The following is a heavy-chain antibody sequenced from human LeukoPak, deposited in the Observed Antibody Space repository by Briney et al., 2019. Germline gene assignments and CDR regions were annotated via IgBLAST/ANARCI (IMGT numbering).Heavy chain of an antibody. CDR2: ISYDGSNK. J-gene: IGHJ3*02. CDR1: GFTFSSYA. CDR3: AKDSRGRWLPPAWFDAFDI. V-gene: IGHV3-30-3*01. Sequence: GRSLRLSCAASGFTFSSYAMHWVRQAPGKGLEWVAVISYDGSNKYYADSVKGRFTISRDNSKNTLYLQMNSLRAEDTAVYYCAKDSRGRWLPPAWFDAFDIWGQGTMVTVSS. D-gene: IGHD5-24*01.